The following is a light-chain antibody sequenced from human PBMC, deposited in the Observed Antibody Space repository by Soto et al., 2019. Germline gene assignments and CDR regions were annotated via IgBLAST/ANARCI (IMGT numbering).Light chain of an antibody. J-gene: IGKJ4*01. CDR2: GAS. Sequence: IVMTQSPGTLSVSPGERATLSCRASQGVTTNLAWYQQKPGQAPRLLIYGASTRATGIPAGFSGSGSGTEFTLTISSLQSEDFAVYYCQQYNTWPLTFGGGTKVDIK. CDR3: QQYNTWPLT. V-gene: IGKV3-15*01. CDR1: QGVTTN.